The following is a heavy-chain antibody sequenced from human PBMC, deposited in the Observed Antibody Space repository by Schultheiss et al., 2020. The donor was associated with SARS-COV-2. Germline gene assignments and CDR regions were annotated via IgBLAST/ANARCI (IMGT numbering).Heavy chain of an antibody. V-gene: IGHV1-46*03. CDR2: INPSGGST. CDR3: ARGGIFRTTRVVPAATNWFDP. D-gene: IGHD2-2*01. CDR1: GYTFTSYY. J-gene: IGHJ5*02. Sequence: GESLKISCKASGYTFTSYYMHWVRQAPGQGLEWMGIINPSGGSTSYAQKFQGRVTMTRDTSTSTVYMELSSLRSEDTAVYYCARGGIFRTTRVVPAATNWFDPWGQGTLVTVSS.